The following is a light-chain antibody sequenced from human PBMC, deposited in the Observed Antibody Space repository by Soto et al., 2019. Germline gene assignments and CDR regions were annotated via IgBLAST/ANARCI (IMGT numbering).Light chain of an antibody. J-gene: IGKJ4*01. CDR3: QQYVLYPLT. CDR1: QSISIY. V-gene: IGKV1-8*01. CDR2: DAS. Sequence: AIRLTQSPSSLSATAGDRVTITCRASQSISIYLAWYQQKPGKAPELLIYDASTLQHGDPSRFSGSGFGTEFTLTISRLQSEDFATYYCQQYVLYPLTFGGGTRVELK.